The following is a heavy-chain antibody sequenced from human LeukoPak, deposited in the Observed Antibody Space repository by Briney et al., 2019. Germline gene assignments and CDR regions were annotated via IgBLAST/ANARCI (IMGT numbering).Heavy chain of an antibody. D-gene: IGHD5-18*01. J-gene: IGHJ3*02. Sequence: WASVKVSCKASGYSFTSYDINWVRQATGQGLEWMGWMNPNSGDTGYAQKFQGRVTMTRNTSISTAYMELSSLRSEDTAVYYCARPRFGDTAMNAFDIWGQGTLVTVSS. CDR2: MNPNSGDT. CDR1: GYSFTSYD. CDR3: ARPRFGDTAMNAFDI. V-gene: IGHV1-8*01.